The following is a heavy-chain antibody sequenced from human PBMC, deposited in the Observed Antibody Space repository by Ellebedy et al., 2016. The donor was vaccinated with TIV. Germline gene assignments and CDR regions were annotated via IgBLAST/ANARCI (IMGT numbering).Heavy chain of an antibody. CDR2: IYHSGST. D-gene: IGHD3-22*01. J-gene: IGHJ4*02. CDR3: ARIFRPYDSSGYYYFDY. CDR1: GGSISSSNW. V-gene: IGHV4-4*02. Sequence: SETLSLTXAVSGGSISSSNWWSWVRQPPGKGLEWIGEIYHSGSTNYNPSLKSRVTISVDKSKNQFSLKLSSVTAADTAVYYCARIFRPYDSSGYYYFDYWGQGTLVTVSS.